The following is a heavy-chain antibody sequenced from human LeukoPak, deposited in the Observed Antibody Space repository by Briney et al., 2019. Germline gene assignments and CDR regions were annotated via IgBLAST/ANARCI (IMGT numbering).Heavy chain of an antibody. CDR1: GFTFSTYE. Sequence: PGGSLILSCAASGFTFSTYEMNWVRQAPGKGLEWVSYISTGGRTIHYADSAKGRFSISRDNAKNSLYLQMTSLRAEDTAVYYCARTLRGSRGYDWGFDFWGQGTQVTVSS. CDR3: ARTLRGSRGYDWGFDF. CDR2: ISTGGRTI. V-gene: IGHV3-48*03. D-gene: IGHD5-12*01. J-gene: IGHJ4*02.